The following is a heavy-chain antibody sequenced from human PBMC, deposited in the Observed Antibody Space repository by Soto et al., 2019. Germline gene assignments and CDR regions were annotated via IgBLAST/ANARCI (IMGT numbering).Heavy chain of an antibody. CDR2: ISGSGGST. J-gene: IGHJ4*02. V-gene: IGHV3-23*01. Sequence: GGSLRLSCAASGFTFSSYAMSWVRQAPGKGLEWVSAISGSGGSTYYADSVKGRFTISRDNSKNTLYLQMNSLRAEDTAVYYCAKDSGYSGYGSDYFDYWGQGTLVTVSS. D-gene: IGHD5-12*01. CDR3: AKDSGYSGYGSDYFDY. CDR1: GFTFSSYA.